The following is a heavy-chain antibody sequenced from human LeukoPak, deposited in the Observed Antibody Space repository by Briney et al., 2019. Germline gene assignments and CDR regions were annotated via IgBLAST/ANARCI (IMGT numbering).Heavy chain of an antibody. Sequence: SETLSLTCTVSGGSICSSSYYWGWIRQPPGKGLEWIGSIYYSGSTYYNPSLKSRVTISVDMSKNQFSLKLSSVTAADTAVYFCARVSAVVAKHRRVFDPWGQGTLVTVSS. D-gene: IGHD2-15*01. J-gene: IGHJ5*02. CDR2: IYYSGST. V-gene: IGHV4-39*07. CDR1: GGSICSSSYY. CDR3: ARVSAVVAKHRRVFDP.